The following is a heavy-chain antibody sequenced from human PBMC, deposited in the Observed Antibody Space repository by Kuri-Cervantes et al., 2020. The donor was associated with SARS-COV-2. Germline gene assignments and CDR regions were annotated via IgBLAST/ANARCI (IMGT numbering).Heavy chain of an antibody. V-gene: IGHV4-4*07. CDR1: GGSISSYY. J-gene: IGHJ4*02. D-gene: IGHD1-26*01. CDR2: VSASGST. Sequence: SETLSLTCTVSGGSISSYYWSWIRQPAGKGLEWIGRVSASGSTTYNPSLKSRITMTVDTSKNQCSLKLSSVTAADTDVYCCPIHSGTYPWAFDSWGQGTLVTVSS. CDR3: PIHSGTYPWAFDS.